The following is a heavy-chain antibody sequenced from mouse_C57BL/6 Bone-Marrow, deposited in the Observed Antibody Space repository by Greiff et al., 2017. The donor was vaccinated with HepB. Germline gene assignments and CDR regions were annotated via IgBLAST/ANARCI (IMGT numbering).Heavy chain of an antibody. J-gene: IGHJ2*01. D-gene: IGHD2-4*01. CDR2: ISDGGSYT. Sequence: DVKLQESGGGLVKPGGSLKLSCAASGFTFSSYAMSWVRQTPEKRLEWVATISDGGSYTYYPDNVKGRFTISRDNAKNNLYLQMSHLKSEDTAMYYCARFYDYDGDFDYWGQGTTLTVSS. V-gene: IGHV5-4*03. CDR3: ARFYDYDGDFDY. CDR1: GFTFSSYA.